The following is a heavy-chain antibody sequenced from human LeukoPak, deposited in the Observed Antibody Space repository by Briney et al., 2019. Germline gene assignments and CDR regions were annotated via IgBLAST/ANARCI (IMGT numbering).Heavy chain of an antibody. CDR1: GYTFTSYY. CDR3: ATVYAIAY. Sequence: GASVKVSCKASGYTFTSYYMHWVRQAPGQGLEWMGIINPSGGSRSYAQKFQGRVTMTRDMSTSTVYMELSSLRSEETAVYYCATVYAIAYWGQGTLVTVSS. J-gene: IGHJ4*02. D-gene: IGHD2-8*01. CDR2: INPSGGSR. V-gene: IGHV1-46*03.